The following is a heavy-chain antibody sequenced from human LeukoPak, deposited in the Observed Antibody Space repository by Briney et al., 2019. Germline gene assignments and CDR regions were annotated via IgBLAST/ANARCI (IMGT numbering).Heavy chain of an antibody. Sequence: SGGSLRLSCVASGITFSSYSMNWVRQAPGKGLEWVSYISSFSGTINYADSVKGRFTISRDNAKNSLYLQMNSLRAEDTAVYYCARDRDWNSGFDYWGQGTLVTVSS. D-gene: IGHD1-7*01. CDR2: ISSFSGTI. CDR1: GITFSSYS. V-gene: IGHV3-48*01. CDR3: ARDRDWNSGFDY. J-gene: IGHJ4*02.